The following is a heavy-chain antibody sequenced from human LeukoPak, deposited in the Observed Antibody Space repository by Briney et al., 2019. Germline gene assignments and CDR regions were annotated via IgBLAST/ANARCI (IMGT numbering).Heavy chain of an antibody. J-gene: IGHJ4*02. CDR2: INPNSGGT. D-gene: IGHD6-19*01. Sequence: ASVKVSCKASGYTFTGYYMHWVRQAPGQGLEWMGRINPNSGGTNYAQKFQDRVTMTRDTSISTAYMELSRLRSDDTAVYYCARSSSCWYLNDYWGQGTLVTVSS. CDR1: GYTFTGYY. V-gene: IGHV1-2*06. CDR3: ARSSSCWYLNDY.